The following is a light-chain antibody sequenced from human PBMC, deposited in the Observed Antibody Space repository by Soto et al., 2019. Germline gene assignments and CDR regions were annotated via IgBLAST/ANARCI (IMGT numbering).Light chain of an antibody. V-gene: IGLV4-69*01. Sequence: QPVLTQSPSASASLGASVKLTCTLSSGHSNYAIAWHQQQPEKGPRYLMKINTDGSHIKGGGIPERFSGSSSGAERYLIISSLQSEDEAEYYCQTWGTGINWVFGGGTKLTVL. CDR3: QTWGTGINWV. CDR2: INTDGSH. CDR1: SGHSNYA. J-gene: IGLJ3*02.